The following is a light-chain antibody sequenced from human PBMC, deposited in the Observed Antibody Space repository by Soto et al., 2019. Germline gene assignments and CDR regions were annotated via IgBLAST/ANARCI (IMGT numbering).Light chain of an antibody. CDR3: SSYTSSSTLYV. V-gene: IGLV2-14*01. J-gene: IGLJ1*01. Sequence: QSLLTQPASVSGSPGQSITISCTGTSNDVGGYNYVSWYQQHPGKAPKLMIYDVSNRPSGVSNRFSGSKSGNTASLTISGLQAEDEADYYCSSYTSSSTLYVFGTGTKLTVL. CDR1: SNDVGGYNY. CDR2: DVS.